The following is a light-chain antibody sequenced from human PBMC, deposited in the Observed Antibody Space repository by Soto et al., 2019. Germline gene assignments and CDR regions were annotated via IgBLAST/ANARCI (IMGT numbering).Light chain of an antibody. J-gene: IGKJ2*01. CDR2: AAS. CDR1: QGISSY. V-gene: IGKV1-9*01. Sequence: DIQLTQSPSFLSASVGDRVTITCRGSQGISSYLAWYQQKPGKAPKLLIYAASTLQSGVPSRFSGSGSGTELTLTISSLPPEDFATYYCQQLNSYPPMYTFGQGTKLEIK. CDR3: QQLNSYPPMYT.